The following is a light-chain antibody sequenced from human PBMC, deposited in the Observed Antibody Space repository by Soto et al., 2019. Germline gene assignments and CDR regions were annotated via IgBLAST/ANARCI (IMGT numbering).Light chain of an antibody. CDR3: HQRQSWPRT. J-gene: IGKJ1*01. Sequence: EILLTQSRATLSLSPGQRATLSCRASQGVSNSLAWFQQKPGQAPRLLIYGASSRATGIPARFSASGTGTDFTLTISDVQPEDFAVYYCHQRQSWPRTFGQGTKVDIK. CDR2: GAS. V-gene: IGKV3-11*01. CDR1: QGVSNS.